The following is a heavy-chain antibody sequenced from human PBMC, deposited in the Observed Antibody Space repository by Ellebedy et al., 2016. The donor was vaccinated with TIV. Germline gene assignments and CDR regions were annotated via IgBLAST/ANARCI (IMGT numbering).Heavy chain of an antibody. CDR2: IYSGGST. CDR1: GFSASANY. D-gene: IGHD1-26*01. CDR3: ARRPSGSDWVYFDY. V-gene: IGHV3-66*04. Sequence: PGGSLRLSCAVSGFSASANYMSWVRQAPGKGLEWVSVIYSGGSTYYADSVKGRFTISRDNSKNTLYLQMSSLRPEDTAVYYCARRPSGSDWVYFDYWGQGTLVTVSS. J-gene: IGHJ4*02.